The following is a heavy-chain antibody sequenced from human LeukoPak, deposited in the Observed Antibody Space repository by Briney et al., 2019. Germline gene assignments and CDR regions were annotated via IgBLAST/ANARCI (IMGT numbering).Heavy chain of an antibody. CDR2: IYSGGNT. CDR1: GFTVSSNY. J-gene: IGHJ4*02. Sequence: GGSLRLSCAASGFTVSSNYMSWVRQAPGKGLEWVSIIYSGGNTYYADSVKGRFTISRDISKNTLYLQMNSLRAEDPAVFYCARDCSSTSCYGVGYWGQGTLVTVSS. V-gene: IGHV3-53*01. D-gene: IGHD2-2*01. CDR3: ARDCSSTSCYGVGY.